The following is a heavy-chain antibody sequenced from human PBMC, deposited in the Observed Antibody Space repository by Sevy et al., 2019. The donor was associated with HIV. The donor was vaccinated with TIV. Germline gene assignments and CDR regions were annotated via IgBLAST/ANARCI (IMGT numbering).Heavy chain of an antibody. CDR1: GYTFTSYG. Sequence: ASVKVSCKASGYTFTSYGISWVRQAPGQGLEWMGWISAYNGNTNYAQKLQGRVTMTTDTSTSTAYMGLRSLRSDDTAVYYCARDLSSSLRYDAFDIWGQGTMVTVSS. CDR3: ARDLSSSLRYDAFDI. CDR2: ISAYNGNT. J-gene: IGHJ3*02. D-gene: IGHD6-13*01. V-gene: IGHV1-18*01.